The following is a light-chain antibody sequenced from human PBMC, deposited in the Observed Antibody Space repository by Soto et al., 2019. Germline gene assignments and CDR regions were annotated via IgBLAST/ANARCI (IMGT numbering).Light chain of an antibody. Sequence: EIVLTQSPATLSLSPGEGATLSCRASQSVSSYLVWYQQKPGQAPRLLIYDVSNRVTGVPARFSGSGSGTDFSLTVTSLEPEDFAVYYCQQRANWPWTFGQGTKVEIK. CDR1: QSVSSY. CDR2: DVS. CDR3: QQRANWPWT. V-gene: IGKV3-11*01. J-gene: IGKJ1*01.